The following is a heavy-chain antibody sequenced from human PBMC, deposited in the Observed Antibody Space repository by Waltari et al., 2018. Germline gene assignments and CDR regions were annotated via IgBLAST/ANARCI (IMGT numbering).Heavy chain of an antibody. J-gene: IGHJ6*02. CDR1: GFPFSSYA. V-gene: IGHV3-23*01. D-gene: IGHD3-22*01. Sequence: EVQLLESGGGLVQPGGSLRLSCAASGFPFSSYAMTWVRQAPGKGLEWVSAISGSGGSTYYADSVKGRFTISRDNSKNTLYLQMNSLRAEDTAVYYCAKDLNYYDSSGYSGMDVWGQGTTVTVSS. CDR2: ISGSGGST. CDR3: AKDLNYYDSSGYSGMDV.